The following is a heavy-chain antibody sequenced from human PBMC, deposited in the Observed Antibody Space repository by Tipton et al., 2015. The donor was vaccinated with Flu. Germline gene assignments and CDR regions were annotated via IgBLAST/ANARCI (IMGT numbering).Heavy chain of an antibody. CDR2: ISWNSGSI. Sequence: QLVQSGGGLVQPGRSLRLSCAASGFTFDDYAMHWVRQAPGKGLEWVSGISWNSGSIGYADSVKGRFTISRDNAKNSLYLQMNSLGAEDTALYYCAKGSPFDPWGQGTLVTVSS. J-gene: IGHJ5*02. V-gene: IGHV3-9*01. CDR1: GFTFDDYA. CDR3: AKGSPFDP.